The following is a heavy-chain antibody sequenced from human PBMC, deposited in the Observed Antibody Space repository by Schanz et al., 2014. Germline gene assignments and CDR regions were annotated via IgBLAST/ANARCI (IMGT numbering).Heavy chain of an antibody. D-gene: IGHD3-10*01. CDR3: ASRRRMGISMVRGILKGWFDP. CDR1: GGSFSAYH. V-gene: IGHV4-34*01. CDR2: ISHDGTT. Sequence: QVQLQQWGAGLLKPSETLSLTCAVDGGSFSAYHWSWLRQSPGKGPEWIGEISHDGTTNYNPSLKSRVTISGDTSKTQFSLNLTSVTAADTAVYYCASRRRMGISMVRGILKGWFDPWGQGTLVTVSS. J-gene: IGHJ5*02.